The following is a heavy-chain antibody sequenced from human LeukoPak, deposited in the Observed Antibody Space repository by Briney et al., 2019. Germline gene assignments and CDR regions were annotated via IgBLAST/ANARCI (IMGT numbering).Heavy chain of an antibody. V-gene: IGHV1-2*02. Sequence: ASVNLSCKASGYTFTGYYMNWERQAPGQGPEWMGWINPNSGGTNYAQTFQGRVNMTRDAYISTAYVELSRLRSDDTAVYYCARSTLGYCSGGSCYPGGYWGQGTLVTVSS. J-gene: IGHJ4*02. CDR2: INPNSGGT. CDR3: ARSTLGYCSGGSCYPGGY. D-gene: IGHD2-15*01. CDR1: GYTFTGYY.